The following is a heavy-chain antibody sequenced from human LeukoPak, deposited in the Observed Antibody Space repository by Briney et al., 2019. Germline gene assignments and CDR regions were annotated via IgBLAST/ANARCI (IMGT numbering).Heavy chain of an antibody. V-gene: IGHV3-53*01. D-gene: IGHD3-22*01. J-gene: IGHJ3*02. CDR2: IYSGGST. CDR3: ARDLTTYYYNRRDTFDI. CDR1: GFTVSSNY. Sequence: GGSLRLSCAASGFTVSSNYVSWVRQAPGKGLEWVSVIYSGGSTYYADSVKGRFTISRDNSKNTLHLQMNSLRAEDTAVYYCARDLTTYYYNRRDTFDIWGQGTMVTVSS.